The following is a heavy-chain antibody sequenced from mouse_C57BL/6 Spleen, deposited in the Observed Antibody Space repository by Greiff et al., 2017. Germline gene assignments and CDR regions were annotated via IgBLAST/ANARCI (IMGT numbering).Heavy chain of an antibody. Sequence: EVKLTASGGGLVQPGGSLKLSCAASGFTFSDYYMYWVRQTPEKRLEWVAYISNGGGSTYYPENVKGRFTFSRANAKNTLCLQVIHLKSENTSMYYCARHDYGIAMDYWGQGTSVTVSS. V-gene: IGHV5-12*01. D-gene: IGHD1-1*01. CDR3: ARHDYGIAMDY. CDR1: GFTFSDYY. CDR2: ISNGGGST. J-gene: IGHJ4*01.